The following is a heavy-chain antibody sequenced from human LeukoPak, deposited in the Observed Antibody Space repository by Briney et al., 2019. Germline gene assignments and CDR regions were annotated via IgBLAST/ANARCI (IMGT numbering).Heavy chain of an antibody. CDR1: GFTFSSYE. D-gene: IGHD6-19*01. CDR3: ARDFSGRDFGY. J-gene: IGHJ4*02. CDR2: ISSSGSTI. Sequence: PGGSLRLSCAASGFTFSSYEMNWVRQAPGKGLEWVAYISSSGSTIYYADSVKGRFTISRDTAKNSLYLQMNSLTAEDAAVYYCARDFSGRDFGYWGQGTLVTVSS. V-gene: IGHV3-48*03.